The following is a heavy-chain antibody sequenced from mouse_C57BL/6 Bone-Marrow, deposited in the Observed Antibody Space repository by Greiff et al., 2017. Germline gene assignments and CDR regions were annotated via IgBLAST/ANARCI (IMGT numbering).Heavy chain of an antibody. J-gene: IGHJ3*01. CDR1: GYTFTDYY. CDR2: IYPGSGNT. CDR3: ARGRREAWFAY. Sequence: QVHVKQSGAELVRPGASVKLSCKASGYTFTDYYINWVKQRPGQGLEWIARIYPGSGNTYYNEKFKGKATLTAEKSSSTAYMQLSSLTSEYSAVYFCARGRREAWFAYWGQGTLVTVSA. V-gene: IGHV1-76*01.